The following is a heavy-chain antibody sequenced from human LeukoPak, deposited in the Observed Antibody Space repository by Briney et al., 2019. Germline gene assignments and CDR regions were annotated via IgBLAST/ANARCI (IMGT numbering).Heavy chain of an antibody. CDR1: GGSISSYY. J-gene: IGHJ5*02. D-gene: IGHD6-6*01. V-gene: IGHV4-59*01. CDR2: IYYSGST. CDR3: ARAPRGCSSSYNWFDP. Sequence: SSETLSLTCAVSGGSISSYYWSWIRQPPGKGLEWIGYIYYSGSTNYNPSLKSRVTISVDTSKNQFSLKLSSVTAADTAVYYCARAPRGCSSSYNWFDPWGQGTLVTVSS.